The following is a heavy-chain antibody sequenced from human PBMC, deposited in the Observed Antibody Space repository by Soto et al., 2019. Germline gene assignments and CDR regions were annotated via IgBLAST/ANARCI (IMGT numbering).Heavy chain of an antibody. Sequence: QVQLVQSGAEVKKPGSSVKVSCKASGGSLSNYGISWVRQAPGQGLEWMGGIIPVFGTANYAQKFQGRVTITADESTSIVYMDVTSLRSEDTAVYYCARGDATKIVVTTYYAMDVWDQGTTVTVSS. J-gene: IGHJ6*02. CDR1: GGSLSNYG. D-gene: IGHD3-9*01. CDR3: ARGDATKIVVTTYYAMDV. V-gene: IGHV1-69*12. CDR2: IIPVFGTA.